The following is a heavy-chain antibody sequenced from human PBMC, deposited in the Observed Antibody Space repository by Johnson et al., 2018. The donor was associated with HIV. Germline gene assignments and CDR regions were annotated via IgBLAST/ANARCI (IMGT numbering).Heavy chain of an antibody. J-gene: IGHJ3*02. CDR3: AREGGSIAAAGKDAFDI. CDR2: IKQDGSEK. D-gene: IGHD6-13*01. Sequence: VQLVESGGGLVQPGGSLRLSCAASGFTFDSYWMSWVRQAPGKGLEWVANIKQDGSEKYYVDSVKGRFTISRDNAKNSLYLQMNSLRAEDTAVYYCAREGGSIAAAGKDAFDIWGQGTMVTVSS. CDR1: GFTFDSYW. V-gene: IGHV3-7*04.